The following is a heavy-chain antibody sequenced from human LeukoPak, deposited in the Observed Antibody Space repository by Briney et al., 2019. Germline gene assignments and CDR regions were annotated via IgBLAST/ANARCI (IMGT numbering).Heavy chain of an antibody. V-gene: IGHV4-34*01. CDR2: INHSGST. D-gene: IGHD2-2*01. CDR1: GGSFSGYY. Sequence: KPSETLSLTCAVYGGSFSGYYWSWIRQPPGKGLEWIGEINHSGSTNYNPSLKSRVTISVDTSKNQFSLKLSSVTAADTAVYYCAHGYCSSTSCRGNWFDPWGQGTLVTVSS. J-gene: IGHJ5*02. CDR3: AHGYCSSTSCRGNWFDP.